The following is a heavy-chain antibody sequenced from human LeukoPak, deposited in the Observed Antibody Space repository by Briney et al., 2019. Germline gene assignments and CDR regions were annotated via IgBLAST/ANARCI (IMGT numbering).Heavy chain of an antibody. J-gene: IGHJ4*02. D-gene: IGHD6-19*01. Sequence: PSETLSLTCTVSGGSISSYYWSWIRQPPGKGLEWIGYIYYSGSTNYNPSLKSRVTISVDTSKNQFSLKLSSVTAADTAVYYCARAVKLGSGWFFFDYWGQGTLVTVSS. CDR3: ARAVKLGSGWFFFDY. CDR2: IYYSGST. CDR1: GGSISSYY. V-gene: IGHV4-59*01.